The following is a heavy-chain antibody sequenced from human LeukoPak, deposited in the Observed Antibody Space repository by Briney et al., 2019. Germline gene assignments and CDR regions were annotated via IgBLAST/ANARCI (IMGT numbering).Heavy chain of an antibody. CDR3: ARWAYGCSSTSCSRRTNYYGMDV. CDR1: GYTFTSYD. V-gene: IGHV1-8*01. CDR2: MNPNNGNT. J-gene: IGHJ6*02. Sequence: GASVKVSCKASGYTFTSYDISWVRQATGQGLEWMGSMNPNNGNTGYPHNFRRRVTMTTHTSISTAYMELSSLRSEDTAVYYCARWAYGCSSTSCSRRTNYYGMDVWGQGTTVTVSS. D-gene: IGHD2-2*01.